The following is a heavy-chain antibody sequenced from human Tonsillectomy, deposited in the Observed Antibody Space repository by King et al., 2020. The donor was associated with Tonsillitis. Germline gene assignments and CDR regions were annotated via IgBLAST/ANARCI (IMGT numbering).Heavy chain of an antibody. V-gene: IGHV3-15*01. CDR3: TTVLGLRFGGWFDP. Sequence: VQLVESGGGLVKPGGSLRLSCAASGFTFSNAWMSWVRQAPGKGLEWVGRIKSKTDGGTTDYAAPVKGRLTISRDDSKNTLYLQMNILKTEDTAVYYCTTVLGLRFGGWFDPWGQGTLVTVSS. CDR2: IKSKTDGGTT. CDR1: GFTFSNAW. D-gene: IGHD5-12*01. J-gene: IGHJ5*02.